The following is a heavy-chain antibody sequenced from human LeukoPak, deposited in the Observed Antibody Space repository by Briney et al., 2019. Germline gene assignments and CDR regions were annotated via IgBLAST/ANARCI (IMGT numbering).Heavy chain of an antibody. CDR3: ARSPRYTMVRGVIDL. CDR2: IYYSGST. Sequence: SQTLSLTCTVSGGSISSGGYYWSWIRQHPGKGLEWIGYIYYSGSTYYNPSLKSRVTISVDTSKNQFSLKLSSVTTADTAVYYCARSPRYTMVRGVIDLWGQGTLVTVSS. J-gene: IGHJ5*02. V-gene: IGHV4-31*03. D-gene: IGHD3-10*01. CDR1: GGSISSGGYY.